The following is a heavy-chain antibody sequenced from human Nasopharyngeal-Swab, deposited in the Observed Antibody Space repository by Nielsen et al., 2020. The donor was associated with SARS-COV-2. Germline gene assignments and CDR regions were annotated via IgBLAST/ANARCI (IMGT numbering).Heavy chain of an antibody. CDR1: GYTFTGYY. J-gene: IGHJ5*02. CDR3: ARDRGDSGSLNWFDP. V-gene: IGHV1-2*02. D-gene: IGHD1-26*01. Sequence: ASVQVSCKASGYTFTGYYMHWVRQAPGQGLEWMGWINPNSGGTNYAPKFQGRVTMTRDTSISTAYMELSRLRSDDTAVYYCARDRGDSGSLNWFDPWGQGTLVTVSS. CDR2: INPNSGGT.